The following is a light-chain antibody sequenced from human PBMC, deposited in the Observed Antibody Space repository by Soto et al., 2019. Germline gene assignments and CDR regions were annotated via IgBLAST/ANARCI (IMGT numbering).Light chain of an antibody. V-gene: IGKV3-15*01. CDR3: QQYNNWPPLT. J-gene: IGKJ4*01. CDR1: QSVSSN. CDR2: GAS. Sequence: EIEMTQSPATLSVSPGERATLSRRASQSVSSNLAWYQQKPGQAPRLLIYGASTRATGIPARFSGSGSGTEFTLTISSLQSEDFAVYYCQQYNNWPPLTFGGGTKVEIK.